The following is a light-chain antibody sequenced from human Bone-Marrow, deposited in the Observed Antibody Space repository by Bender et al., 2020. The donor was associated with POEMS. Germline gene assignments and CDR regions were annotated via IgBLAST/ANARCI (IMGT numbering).Light chain of an antibody. CDR2: NNN. J-gene: IGLJ3*02. CDR3: AAWDDSLNGWV. Sequence: QSVLTQPPSASGTPGQRVTISCSGSSSYIGTNPVNWYQQLPGTAPKLLIYNNNQRPSGVPDRFSGSKSGTSASLAISGLQSEDEADYYCAAWDDSLNGWVFGGGTKLTVL. CDR1: SSYIGTNP. V-gene: IGLV1-44*01.